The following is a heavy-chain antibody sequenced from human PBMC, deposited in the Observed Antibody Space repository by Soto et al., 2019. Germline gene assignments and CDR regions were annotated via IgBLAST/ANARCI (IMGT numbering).Heavy chain of an antibody. CDR3: AIDPYYYDSSGSLYYYGMDV. J-gene: IGHJ6*02. Sequence: QVQLVQSGAEVKKPGSSVKVSCKASGGTFSSYAISWVRQAPGQGLEWMGGIIPIFGTANYAQKFQGRVTITADESTSTAYMELSSLRSEDTAVYYCAIDPYYYDSSGSLYYYGMDVWGQGTTFTVSS. V-gene: IGHV1-69*01. CDR1: GGTFSSYA. D-gene: IGHD3-22*01. CDR2: IIPIFGTA.